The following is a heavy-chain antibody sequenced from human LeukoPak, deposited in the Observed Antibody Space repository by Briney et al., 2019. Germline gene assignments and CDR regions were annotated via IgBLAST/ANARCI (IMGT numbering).Heavy chain of an antibody. CDR1: GGSISSGSYY. CDR2: IYTSGST. D-gene: IGHD6-13*01. CDR3: ARDTLIAAFDY. J-gene: IGHJ4*02. V-gene: IGHV4-61*02. Sequence: SETLCLICTVYGGSISSGSYYWSWIRQPAGKGLEWIGRIYTSGSTNYNPSLKSRVTISVDTSKNQFSLKLSSVTAADTAVYYCARDTLIAAFDYWGQGTLVTVSS.